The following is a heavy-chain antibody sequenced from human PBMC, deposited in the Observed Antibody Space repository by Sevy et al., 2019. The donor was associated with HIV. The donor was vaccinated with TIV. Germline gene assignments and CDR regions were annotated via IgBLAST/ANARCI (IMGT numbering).Heavy chain of an antibody. Sequence: ASVKVSCKASGGTFSSYAISWVRQAPGQGLEWMGGIIPIFGTANYAQKFQGRVTITADESTSTAYMELSSLRSEDTARSYCARLRSDSLLDAFDIWGQGTMVTVSS. CDR1: GGTFSSYA. V-gene: IGHV1-69*13. CDR3: ARLRSDSLLDAFDI. J-gene: IGHJ3*02. CDR2: IIPIFGTA. D-gene: IGHD2-15*01.